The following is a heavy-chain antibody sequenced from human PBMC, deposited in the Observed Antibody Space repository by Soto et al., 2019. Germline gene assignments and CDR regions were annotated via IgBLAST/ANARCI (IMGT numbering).Heavy chain of an antibody. CDR1: GGSISSGGYS. D-gene: IGHD3-10*01. Sequence: LSLTCAVSGGSISSGGYSWSWIRQPPGKGLEWIGYIYHSGSTYYNPSLKSRVTISVDRSKNQFSLKLSSVTAADTAVYYCARGGELLWFGDRVPVGWFDPWGQGTLVTVSS. V-gene: IGHV4-30-2*01. CDR3: ARGGELLWFGDRVPVGWFDP. CDR2: IYHSGST. J-gene: IGHJ5*02.